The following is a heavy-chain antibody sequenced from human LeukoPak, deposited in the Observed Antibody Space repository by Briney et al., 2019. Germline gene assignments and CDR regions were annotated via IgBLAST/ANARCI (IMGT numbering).Heavy chain of an antibody. CDR3: ARERVTTTSFDY. CDR1: GFTFTNYW. Sequence: GGSLGLSCAASGFTFTNYWMNWLRQAPGKGLEWVANIKQDGGAKNYVDSVKGRFTISRDNAKNSLYLQMNNLRVEDTAVYYCARERVTTTSFDYWGQGVLVTVSS. CDR2: IKQDGGAK. V-gene: IGHV3-7*01. J-gene: IGHJ4*02. D-gene: IGHD2/OR15-2a*01.